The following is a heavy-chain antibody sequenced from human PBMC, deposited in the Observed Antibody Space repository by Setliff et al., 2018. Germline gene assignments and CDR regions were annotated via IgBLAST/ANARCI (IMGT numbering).Heavy chain of an antibody. CDR1: GDNFNTNW. CDR3: ARRDFGSDYPLVS. V-gene: IGHV5-51*01. J-gene: IGHJ4*02. Sequence: PGESLKISCKGSGDNFNTNWIAWVRQMPGRGLEWMGVIYPGDSDTRYSPSFEGQVIISADKSSSSAFLQWNSLKASDTAIYFCARRDFGSDYPLVSWGQGTLVTVSS. CDR2: IYPGDSDT. D-gene: IGHD6-25*01.